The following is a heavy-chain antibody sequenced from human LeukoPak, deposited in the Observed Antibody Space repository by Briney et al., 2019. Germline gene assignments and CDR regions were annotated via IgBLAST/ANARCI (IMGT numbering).Heavy chain of an antibody. Sequence: PSETLSLTCTVSGGSICSYYWSWIRQPPGKGLEWIGYIYYSGSTDYNPSLKSRVTISVDTSKNQFSLKLSSVTAADTAVYYCARAGSGYSFDYWGQGILVTAAS. CDR1: GGSICSYY. V-gene: IGHV4-59*01. CDR3: ARAGSGYSFDY. CDR2: IYYSGST. D-gene: IGHD3-3*01. J-gene: IGHJ4*02.